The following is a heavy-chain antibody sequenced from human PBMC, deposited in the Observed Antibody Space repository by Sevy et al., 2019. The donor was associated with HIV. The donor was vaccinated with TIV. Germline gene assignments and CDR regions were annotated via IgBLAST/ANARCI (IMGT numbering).Heavy chain of an antibody. V-gene: IGHV3-49*03. CDR2: IRSKTYGGTT. D-gene: IGHD3-10*01. Sequence: GGSLRLSCATSGFTFGDYAMSWIRQAPGKGLEWVGFIRSKTYGGTTEYAASVKGRFTILRDDSKGIAYLQMNSLKTEDTAIYYCTRVRGTISPYYYFGMDVWGQGTTVTVSS. CDR1: GFTFGDYA. CDR3: TRVRGTISPYYYFGMDV. J-gene: IGHJ6*02.